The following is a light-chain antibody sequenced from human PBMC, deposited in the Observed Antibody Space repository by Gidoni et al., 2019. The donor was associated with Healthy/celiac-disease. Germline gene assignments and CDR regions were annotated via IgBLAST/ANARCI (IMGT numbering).Light chain of an antibody. CDR1: QSVSSSY. CDR2: GAS. CDR3: QQYGSSPWT. Sequence: EIVWTPSPGTLSLSPGERATLSCRASQSVSSSYLAWYQQKPGQAPRLLIYGASSRATGIPDRFSGSGSGTDFTLTISRLEPEDFAVYYCQQYGSSPWTFGQGTKVEIK. V-gene: IGKV3-20*01. J-gene: IGKJ1*01.